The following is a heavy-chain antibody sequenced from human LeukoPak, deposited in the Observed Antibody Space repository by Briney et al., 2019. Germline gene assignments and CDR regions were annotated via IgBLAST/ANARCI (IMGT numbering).Heavy chain of an antibody. D-gene: IGHD6-13*01. CDR3: ARGRPGLASAGIYDF. V-gene: IGHV1-8*01. J-gene: IGHJ4*02. CDR2: MNPNTDKT. Sequence: ASVKVSCKASGYTFTSSDINRVRQATGQGLEWMGWMNPNTDKTGYARNFQGRVTMTKNISISTAYMEVSSLTYEDTAIYYCARGRPGLASAGIYDFWGQGTLITVSS. CDR1: GYTFTSSD.